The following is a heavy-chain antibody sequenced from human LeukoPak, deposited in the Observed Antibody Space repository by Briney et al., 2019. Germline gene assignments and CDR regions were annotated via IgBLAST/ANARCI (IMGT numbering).Heavy chain of an antibody. CDR3: ARSKAAAGLRFALFDY. D-gene: IGHD6-13*01. CDR2: IYYSGST. V-gene: IGHV4-39*01. J-gene: IGHJ4*02. CDR1: GGSISSSSYY. Sequence: SETLSLTCTVSGGSISSSSYYWGWIRQPPGKGLEWIGSIYYSGSTYYNPSLKSRVTISVDTSKNQFSLKLSSVTAADTAVYYCARSKAAAGLRFALFDYWGQGTLVTVSS.